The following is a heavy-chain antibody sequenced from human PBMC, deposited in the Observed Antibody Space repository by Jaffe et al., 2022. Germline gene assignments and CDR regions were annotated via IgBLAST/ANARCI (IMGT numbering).Heavy chain of an antibody. D-gene: IGHD3-9*01. J-gene: IGHJ5*02. Sequence: QVQLQESGPGLVKPSETLSLTCAVSGSLISSVNYWSWIRQSPGKGLEWIGSIHHTGSTYYNPSLKSRLTMSVDTSKSQFSLKLSSVTAADTAIYYCARFFTGQDRFDPWGQGTLVTVSS. CDR2: IHHTGST. CDR3: ARFFTGQDRFDP. CDR1: GSLISSVNY. V-gene: IGHV4-38-2*01.